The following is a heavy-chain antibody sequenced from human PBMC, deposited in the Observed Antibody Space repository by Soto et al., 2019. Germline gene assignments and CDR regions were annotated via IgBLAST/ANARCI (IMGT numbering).Heavy chain of an antibody. CDR3: ARDTALYSYGDYYYYGMDV. D-gene: IGHD5-18*01. J-gene: IGHJ6*02. CDR2: TYYRSKWYN. Sequence: PSQTLSLTCAISGDSVSSNSAAWNWIRQSPSRGLEWLGRTYYRSKWYNDYAVSVKSRITINPDTSKNQFSLQLNSVTPEDTAVYYCARDTALYSYGDYYYYGMDVWGQGTTVTVSS. V-gene: IGHV6-1*01. CDR1: GDSVSSNSAA.